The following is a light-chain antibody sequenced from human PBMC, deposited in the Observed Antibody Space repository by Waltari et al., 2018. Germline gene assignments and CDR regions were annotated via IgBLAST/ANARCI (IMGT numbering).Light chain of an antibody. CDR3: TSQTVDGVVL. CDR1: GIDIACSEF. J-gene: IGLJ3*02. V-gene: IGLV2-14*03. Sequence: SALPQPACLWGSPGQSLSIACTGIGIDIACSEFTTWYQHHPGKARQVISSDDTHRPPGIYELFSGSKSANTASLTISGLKPDEEDDYYCTSQTVDGVVLFGGGTQVTVL. CDR2: DDT.